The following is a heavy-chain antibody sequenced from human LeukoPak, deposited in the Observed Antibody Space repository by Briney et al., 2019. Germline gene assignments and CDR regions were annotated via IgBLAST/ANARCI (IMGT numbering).Heavy chain of an antibody. CDR1: GGSISSGFYF. J-gene: IGHJ4*02. CDR3: ARVEVPTIFGVGMARGAMDV. CDR2: IYYSGST. Sequence: SETLSLTCTVSGGSISSGFYFWSWIRQHPGKGLEWVGSIYYSGSTYYNPSLKSRVTISVDTSKNQFSLKLSSVTAADTAVYYCARVEVPTIFGVGMARGAMDVWGQGTLVTVSS. V-gene: IGHV4-39*07. D-gene: IGHD3-3*01.